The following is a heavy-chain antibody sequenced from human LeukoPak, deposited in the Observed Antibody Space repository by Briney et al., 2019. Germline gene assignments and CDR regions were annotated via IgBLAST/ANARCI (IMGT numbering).Heavy chain of an antibody. CDR1: GYTLTELS. CDR3: TRGPPFRGSQGWFDP. V-gene: IGHV1-24*01. CDR2: FDPEDGVT. Sequence: GASVKVSCKVSGYTLTELSMHWVRQAPGKGLEWMGGFDPEDGVTIYAQKFQGRVTMTEDTSTDTAYMELSSLRSEDTAVYYCTRGPPFRGSQGWFDPWGQGTLVIVSS. J-gene: IGHJ5*02. D-gene: IGHD1-26*01.